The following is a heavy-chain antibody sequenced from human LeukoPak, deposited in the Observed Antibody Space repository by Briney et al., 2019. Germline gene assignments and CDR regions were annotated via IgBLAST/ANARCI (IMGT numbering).Heavy chain of an antibody. CDR2: IYTSGST. D-gene: IGHD2-21*02. CDR1: GGSISSGSYY. Sequence: PSETLSLTCTVSGGSISSGSYYWSWIRQPAGKGLEWIGRIYTSGSTNYNPSLKSRVTISVDTSKNQFSLELSSVTAADTAVYYCARVPGGAYCGGDCYSAGDGYYYYYMDVWGKGTTVTISS. V-gene: IGHV4-61*02. CDR3: ARVPGGAYCGGDCYSAGDGYYYYYMDV. J-gene: IGHJ6*03.